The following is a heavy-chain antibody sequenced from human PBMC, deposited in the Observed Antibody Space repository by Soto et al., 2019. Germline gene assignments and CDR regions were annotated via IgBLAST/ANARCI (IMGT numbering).Heavy chain of an antibody. D-gene: IGHD2-15*01. CDR1: GGTFSSYT. J-gene: IGHJ4*02. Sequence: QVQLVQSGAEVKKPGSSVKVSCKASGGTFSSYTISWVRQAPGQGLEWMGRIIPILGIANYAQKFQGRVTITADKSTSTAYMELSSLRSEDTAVYYCARDSGYCSGGSCQLEGPIYYWGQGTLVTVSS. V-gene: IGHV1-69*08. CDR3: ARDSGYCSGGSCQLEGPIYY. CDR2: IIPILGIA.